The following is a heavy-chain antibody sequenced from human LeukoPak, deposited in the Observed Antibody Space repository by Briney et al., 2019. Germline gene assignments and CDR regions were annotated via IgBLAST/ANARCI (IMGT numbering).Heavy chain of an antibody. CDR3: ARANMGNSFDY. D-gene: IGHD1-26*01. V-gene: IGHV3-21*01. J-gene: IGHJ4*02. CDR2: ISTSGTSS. CDR1: GFTFSGYR. Sequence: GGSLRRSCAAAGFTFSGYRMNWVRQAPGKGLEWVSSISTSGTSSYYADSLKGRFTISRDNAEKSLHLQMISLRAEDTAVYYCARANMGNSFDYWGQGTLVTVSS.